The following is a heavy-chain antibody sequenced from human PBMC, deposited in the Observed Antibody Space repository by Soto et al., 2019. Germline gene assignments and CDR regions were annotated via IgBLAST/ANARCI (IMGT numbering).Heavy chain of an antibody. D-gene: IGHD4-17*01. CDR3: ARGAPGAAVTPDGSYYYYYMDV. V-gene: IGHV4-34*01. Sequence: SETLSLTCAVYGGSCSGYYWSWIRQPPGRGLEWIGEINHSGSTNYIPSLKSRVTISVDTSKNQFSLKVSSVTAADTAVYYCARGAPGAAVTPDGSYYYYYMDVWGEGTTVTVSS. J-gene: IGHJ6*03. CDR1: GGSCSGYY. CDR2: INHSGST.